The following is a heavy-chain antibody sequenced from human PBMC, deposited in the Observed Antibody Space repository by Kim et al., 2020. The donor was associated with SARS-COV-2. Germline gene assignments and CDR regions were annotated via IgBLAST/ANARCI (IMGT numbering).Heavy chain of an antibody. CDR2: INTNTGNP. V-gene: IGHV7-4-1*02. CDR3: ARDPHTSTIFGVAISSGAFDL. CDR1: GYTFTSYA. J-gene: IGHJ3*01. D-gene: IGHD3-3*01. Sequence: ASVKVSCKASGYTFTSYAMNWVRQAPGQGLEWMGWINTNTGNPTYAQGFTGRFVFSLDTSVSTAYLQISSLKAEDTAVYYCARDPHTSTIFGVAISSGAFDLWGQGTMVTVSS.